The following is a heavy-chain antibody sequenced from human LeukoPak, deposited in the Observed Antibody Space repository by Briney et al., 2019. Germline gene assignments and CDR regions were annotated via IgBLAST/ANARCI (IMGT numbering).Heavy chain of an antibody. Sequence: GRSLRVSCAASGFTFSTYAMSSVRQAPGKGLEWVSTISSSSSYIYYADSVKGRFPISRDKANNSLFLQMNSLRAEDTAVYYCGRLGNTSWYEPIDYWGQGTLVTVSS. D-gene: IGHD6-13*01. J-gene: IGHJ4*02. V-gene: IGHV3-21*01. CDR3: GRLGNTSWYEPIDY. CDR1: GFTFSTYA. CDR2: ISSSSSYI.